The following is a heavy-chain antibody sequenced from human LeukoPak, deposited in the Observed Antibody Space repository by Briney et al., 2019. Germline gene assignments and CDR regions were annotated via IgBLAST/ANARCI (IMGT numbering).Heavy chain of an antibody. CDR1: GYTFTGYY. Sequence: ASVEVSCKASGYTFTGYYMHWVRQAPGQGLEWMGRINPNSGGTNYAQKFQGRVTMTRDTSISTAYMELSRLRSDDTAVYYCAREGDNYDFWSGSSMNWFDPWGQGTLVTVSS. CDR2: INPNSGGT. J-gene: IGHJ5*02. V-gene: IGHV1-2*06. D-gene: IGHD3-3*01. CDR3: AREGDNYDFWSGSSMNWFDP.